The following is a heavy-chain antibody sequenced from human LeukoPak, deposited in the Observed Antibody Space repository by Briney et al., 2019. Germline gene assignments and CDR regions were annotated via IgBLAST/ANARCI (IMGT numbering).Heavy chain of an antibody. J-gene: IGHJ5*02. Sequence: GASVKVSCKASGYTFSDYDINWVRQATGQGLEWMGWINPNSGNAGYAQKFQGRVTMTRNTSISTAYMELSSLRSEDTAVYYCARGGFYGGDNWFDPWGQGTLVTVSS. CDR1: GYTFSDYD. CDR3: ARGGFYGGDNWFDP. CDR2: INPNSGNA. D-gene: IGHD4-23*01. V-gene: IGHV1-8*01.